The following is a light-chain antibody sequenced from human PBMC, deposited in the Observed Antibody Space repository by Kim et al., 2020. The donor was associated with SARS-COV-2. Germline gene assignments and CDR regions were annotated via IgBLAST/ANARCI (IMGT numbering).Light chain of an antibody. J-gene: IGKJ2*01. CDR3: QQYGSSPYT. CDR2: VAS. V-gene: IGKV3-20*01. CDR1: QSVSSNY. Sequence: EIVLTQSPGTLSLSPGERATLSCRASQSVSSNYLAWYQQKPGQAPRLLIYVASSRATGVPDRFSGSGSGTDFTLTISRLEPEDFAVYYCQQYGSSPYTFGQGTTLEI.